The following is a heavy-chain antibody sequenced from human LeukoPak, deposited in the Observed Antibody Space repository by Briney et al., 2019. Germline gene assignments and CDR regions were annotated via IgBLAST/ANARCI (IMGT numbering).Heavy chain of an antibody. V-gene: IGHV1-69*04. CDR1: GGTFSSYA. CDR3: ARDPNDYGDYHPYFDY. Sequence: GASVKVSCKASGGTFSSYAISWVRQAPGQGLEWMGRIIPILGIANYAQKFQGRVTITADKSTSTAYMELSSLRSEDTAVYYCARDPNDYGDYHPYFDYWGQGTLVTVSS. D-gene: IGHD4-17*01. CDR2: IIPILGIA. J-gene: IGHJ4*02.